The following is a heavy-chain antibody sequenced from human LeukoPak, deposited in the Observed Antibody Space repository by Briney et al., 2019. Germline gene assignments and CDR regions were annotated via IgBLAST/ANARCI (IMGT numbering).Heavy chain of an antibody. Sequence: ASVKVSCKASGYTFTSYDINWVRQATGQGLEWMGWMNPNSGNTGYAQKFQGRVTMTRNTSISTAYMELSSLRSEDTAVYYCAVDSNYYDSSGLSAVDYWGQGTLVTVSS. CDR2: MNPNSGNT. CDR1: GYTFTSYD. V-gene: IGHV1-8*01. J-gene: IGHJ4*02. CDR3: AVDSNYYDSSGLSAVDY. D-gene: IGHD3-22*01.